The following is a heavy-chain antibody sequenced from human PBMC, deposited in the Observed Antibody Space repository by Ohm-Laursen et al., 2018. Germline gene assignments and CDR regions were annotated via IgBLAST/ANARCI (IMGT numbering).Heavy chain of an antibody. V-gene: IGHV4-59*08. CDR1: GGSISSYY. Sequence: SDTLSLTCTVSGGSISSYYWSWIRQPPGKGLEWIGYIYYSGSTNYNPSLKSRVTISVDTSKNQFSLKLSSVTAADTAVYYCARRNYYDSSGTLGHFDYWGQGTLVTVSS. CDR3: ARRNYYDSSGTLGHFDY. J-gene: IGHJ4*02. D-gene: IGHD3-22*01. CDR2: IYYSGST.